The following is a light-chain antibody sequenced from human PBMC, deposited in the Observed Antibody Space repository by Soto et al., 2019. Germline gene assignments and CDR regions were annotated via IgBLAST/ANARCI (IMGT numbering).Light chain of an antibody. CDR2: GTS. J-gene: IGKJ1*01. CDR3: QHYDNWPPWT. CDR1: QSVGRN. Sequence: EVVMTQSPVTLSASPGERATLSCRSSQSVGRNLAWYQQKPGQAPRLLLYGTSTRATGIPARFSGSGSGTEFTLTISSLQSEDFAVYYCQHYDNWPPWTFGQGTKVDIK. V-gene: IGKV3-15*01.